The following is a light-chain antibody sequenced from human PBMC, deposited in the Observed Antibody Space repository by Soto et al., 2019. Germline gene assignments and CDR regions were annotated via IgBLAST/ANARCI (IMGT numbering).Light chain of an antibody. V-gene: IGLV2-8*01. Sequence: QSALTQPPSASGSPGQSVTISCTGTSSDVGGYDYVSWYQQHPGKAPKLMIYAVSKRPSGVPARFSGSKSGDTASLTVSGLQAEDEAEYYCCSYAGTYSWVFGGGTKVTVL. CDR1: SSDVGGYDY. CDR2: AVS. CDR3: CSYAGTYSWV. J-gene: IGLJ3*02.